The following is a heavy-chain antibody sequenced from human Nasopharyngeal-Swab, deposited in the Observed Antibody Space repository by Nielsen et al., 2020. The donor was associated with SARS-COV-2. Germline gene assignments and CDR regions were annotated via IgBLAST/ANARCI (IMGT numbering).Heavy chain of an antibody. CDR3: ARVTGYYYYYMDV. D-gene: IGHD3-9*01. Sequence: WIRQPPGKGLEWLGEINHSGSTNYNPSLKSRVTISVDTSKNQFSLKLSSVTAADTAVYYCARVTGYYYYYMDVWGKGTTVTVSS. J-gene: IGHJ6*03. V-gene: IGHV4-34*01. CDR2: INHSGST.